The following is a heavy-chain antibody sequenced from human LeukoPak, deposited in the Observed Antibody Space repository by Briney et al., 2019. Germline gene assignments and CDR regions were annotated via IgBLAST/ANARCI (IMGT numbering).Heavy chain of an antibody. CDR3: ARGRSLHYFDY. J-gene: IGHJ4*02. V-gene: IGHV4-34*01. CDR1: GESFSDYY. CDR2: INHTGST. Sequence: SETLSLTCGFYGESFSDYYWGWIRQPPGKGLEWIGEINHTGSTNYNPSLKSRVTISVDTSRSQFSLRLTSVTAADTAVYYCARGRSLHYFDYWGQGTLVTVSS.